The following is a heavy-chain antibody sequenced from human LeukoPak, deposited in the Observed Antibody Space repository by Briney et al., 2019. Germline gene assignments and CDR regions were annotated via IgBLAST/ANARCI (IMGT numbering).Heavy chain of an antibody. J-gene: IGHJ6*02. D-gene: IGHD2-2*01. CDR3: ASVVAPIYYYYYGMDV. V-gene: IGHV1-2*02. CDR2: INPNSGGT. CDR1: GYTFTGYY. Sequence: ASVKVSCKASGYTFTGYYMHWVRQAPGQGLEWMGWINPNSGGTNYAQKFQGRVTMTRDTSISTAYMELSRLRSDDTVVYYCASVVAPIYYYYYGMDVWGQGTTVTVSS.